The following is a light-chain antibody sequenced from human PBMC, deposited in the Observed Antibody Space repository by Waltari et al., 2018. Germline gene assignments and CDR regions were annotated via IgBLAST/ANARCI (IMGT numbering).Light chain of an antibody. CDR2: KDS. CDR1: ALPKQY. CDR3: QSADSSGTYVV. J-gene: IGLJ2*01. V-gene: IGLV3-25*03. Sequence: SYELTQPPSVSVSPGQTARITCSGDALPKQYAYWYQPKPGQAPVLVIFKDSERPTGIPERFSDSSSGTTVTLTISGFQAEDEADYYCQSADSSGTYVVFGGGTKLTVL.